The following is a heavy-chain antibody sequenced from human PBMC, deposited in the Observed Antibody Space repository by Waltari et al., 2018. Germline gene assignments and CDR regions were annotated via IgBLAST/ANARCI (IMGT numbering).Heavy chain of an antibody. V-gene: IGHV1-8*01. CDR3: ARDLYSGYDITFDY. J-gene: IGHJ4*02. D-gene: IGHD5-12*01. Sequence: QVQLVQSGAEVKKPGASVKVSYKASGYTFTSYDINWVRQATGQGLEWMGWMNPNSGNTGYAQKFQGRVTMTRNTSISTAYMELSSLRSEDTAVYYCARDLYSGYDITFDYWGQGTLVTVSS. CDR1: GYTFTSYD. CDR2: MNPNSGNT.